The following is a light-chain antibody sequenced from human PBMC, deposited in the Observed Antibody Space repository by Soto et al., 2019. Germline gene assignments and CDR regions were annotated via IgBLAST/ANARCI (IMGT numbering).Light chain of an antibody. V-gene: IGKV3-20*01. CDR3: QQYGSSGT. Sequence: EIVLPHSPGTRSLSPGERATLALRASQSVSNNYLAWYQQKPGQAPRLLIYGASNRATGIPDRFSGSGSGTDFTLTISRLEPEDFAVYYCQQYGSSGTFGQGTKVDIK. CDR2: GAS. J-gene: IGKJ1*01. CDR1: QSVSNNY.